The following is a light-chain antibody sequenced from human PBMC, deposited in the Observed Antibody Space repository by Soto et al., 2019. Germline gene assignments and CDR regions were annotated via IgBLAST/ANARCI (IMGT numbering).Light chain of an antibody. Sequence: EIVRTQSPDTLSVSPGERATLSCRASQSVTNNLAWYQQKPGQAPRLLIYGASTRTIAIPARFSGSGSGTDFTLTISSLQSEDFAVYYCQQYNNWPRTFGQGTKVDI. CDR2: GAS. V-gene: IGKV3-15*01. J-gene: IGKJ1*01. CDR1: QSVTNN. CDR3: QQYNNWPRT.